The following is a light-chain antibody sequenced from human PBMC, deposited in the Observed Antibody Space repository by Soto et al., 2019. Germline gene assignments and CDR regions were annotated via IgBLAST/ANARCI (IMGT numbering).Light chain of an antibody. CDR2: LND. CDR1: SSNIGINF. CDR3: AAWDDGLHSYV. J-gene: IGLJ1*01. V-gene: IGLV1-47*01. Sequence: QSVLTQPPSASGTPGQRVTISCSGSSSNIGINFVDWYQQLPGTAPKLLMFLNDQRPSGVPDRFSGSKSGTSASLAISGLRSEDEADYYCAAWDDGLHSYVFGTGTKVTVL.